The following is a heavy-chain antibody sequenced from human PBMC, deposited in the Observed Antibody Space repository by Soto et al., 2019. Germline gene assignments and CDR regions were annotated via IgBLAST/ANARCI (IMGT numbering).Heavy chain of an antibody. D-gene: IGHD5-12*01. J-gene: IGHJ4*02. Sequence: VASVKVSCKASGGTFSSYAISWVRQAPGQGLEWMGGIIPIFGTANYAQKFQGRVTITADESTSTAYMELSSLRSEDTAVYYCADSAGGMATIKWGQGXLVTVYS. CDR3: ADSAGGMATIK. V-gene: IGHV1-69*13. CDR1: GGTFSSYA. CDR2: IIPIFGTA.